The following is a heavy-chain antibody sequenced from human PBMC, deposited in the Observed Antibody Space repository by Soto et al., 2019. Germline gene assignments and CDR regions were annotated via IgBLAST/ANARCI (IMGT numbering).Heavy chain of an antibody. V-gene: IGHV3-30*18. D-gene: IGHD3-22*01. J-gene: IGHJ6*02. CDR3: AKGGTGYYYDSSGYYYETYYYYYGMDV. CDR2: ISYDGSNK. CDR1: GFTFSSYG. Sequence: AGGSLRLSCAASGFTFSSYGMHWVRQAPGKGLEWVAVISYDGSNKYYADSVKGRFTISRDNSKNTLYLQMNSLRAEDTAVYYCAKGGTGYYYDSSGYYYETYYYYYGMDVWGQGTTVTVSS.